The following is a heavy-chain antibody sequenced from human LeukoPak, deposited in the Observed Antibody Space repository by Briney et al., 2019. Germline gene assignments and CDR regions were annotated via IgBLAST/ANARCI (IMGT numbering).Heavy chain of an antibody. V-gene: IGHV3-48*03. CDR3: ARDTYSSGWYTPLDAFDI. CDR2: ISSSGSTI. D-gene: IGHD6-19*01. CDR1: GFTFSSYE. Sequence: AGGSLRLSCAASGFTFSSYEMSWVRQAPGKGLEWVSYISSSGSTIYYADSVKGRFTISRDNAKNSLYLQMNSLRAEDTAVYYCARDTYSSGWYTPLDAFDIWGQGTMVTVSS. J-gene: IGHJ3*02.